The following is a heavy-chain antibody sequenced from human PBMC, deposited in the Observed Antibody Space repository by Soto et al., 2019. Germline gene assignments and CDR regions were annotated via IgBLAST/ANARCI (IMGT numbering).Heavy chain of an antibody. Sequence: QVRLQESGPGLVRPSQTLSLTCTVSGDSLSSGGYYCSWIRQLPGKGLEWIGFNYYSGSTFYNPSLRCRVTMSADASKNQISLKLSSVTAADTAVYYCAKTKTPHVRNGMDVWGQGTTVTVSS. CDR2: NYYSGST. CDR1: GDSLSSGGYY. D-gene: IGHD2-8*01. V-gene: IGHV4-31*04. J-gene: IGHJ6*02. CDR3: AKTKTPHVRNGMDV.